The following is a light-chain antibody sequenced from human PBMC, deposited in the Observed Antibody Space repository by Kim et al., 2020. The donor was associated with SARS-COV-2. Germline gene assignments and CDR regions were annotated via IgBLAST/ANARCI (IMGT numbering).Light chain of an antibody. CDR1: SLRSYY. J-gene: IGLJ3*02. CDR3: NSRDSSGNYWV. Sequence: ALGQTVRITCQGDSLRSYYASWYQQKPGQAPVLVIYGKNNRPSGIPDRFSGSSSGNTASLTITGAQAEDEADYDCNSRDSSGNYWVFGGGTQLTVL. V-gene: IGLV3-19*01. CDR2: GKN.